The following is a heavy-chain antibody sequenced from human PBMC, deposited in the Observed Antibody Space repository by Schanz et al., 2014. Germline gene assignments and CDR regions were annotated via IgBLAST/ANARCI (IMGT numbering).Heavy chain of an antibody. Sequence: QVQLVESGGGVVQPGRSLRLSCAASGFTFSSYAMHWVRQAPGKGLEWVAVISYDGRDKYYADSVKGRFTISRDNSKNTLYLQMNSVRAEDTAVDHCARDLEAYDGGGEGFDAWGQGTLVTVSS. D-gene: IGHD2-21*01. CDR3: ARDLEAYDGGGEGFDA. V-gene: IGHV3-30-3*01. CDR1: GFTFSSYA. J-gene: IGHJ5*01. CDR2: ISYDGRDK.